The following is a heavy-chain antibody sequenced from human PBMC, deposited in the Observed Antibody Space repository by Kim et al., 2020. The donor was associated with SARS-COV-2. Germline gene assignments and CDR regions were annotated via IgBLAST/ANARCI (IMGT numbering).Heavy chain of an antibody. J-gene: IGHJ4*02. CDR2: ISSSSSTI. CDR3: ATSSPRWIVGATR. D-gene: IGHD1-26*01. Sequence: GGSLRLSCAASGFTFSSYSMNWVRQAPGKGLEWVSYISSSSSTIYYADSVKGRFTISRDNAKNSLYLQMNSLRAEDTAVYYCATSSPRWIVGATRWGQGTLVTVSS. V-gene: IGHV3-48*04. CDR1: GFTFSSYS.